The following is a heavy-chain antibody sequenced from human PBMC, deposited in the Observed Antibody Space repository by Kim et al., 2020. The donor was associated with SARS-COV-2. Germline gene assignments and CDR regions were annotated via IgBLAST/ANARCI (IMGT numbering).Heavy chain of an antibody. D-gene: IGHD6-13*01. CDR3: ARDRIEHSSSWLLPTLGYYYMDV. CDR1: GYTFTSYA. V-gene: IGHV7-4-1*02. CDR2: INTNTGNP. J-gene: IGHJ6*03. Sequence: ASVKVSCKASGYTFTSYAMNWVRQAPGQGLEWMGWINTNTGNPTYAQGFTGRFVFSLDTSVSTAYLQISSLKAEDTAVYYCARDRIEHSSSWLLPTLGYYYMDVWGKGTTVTVSS.